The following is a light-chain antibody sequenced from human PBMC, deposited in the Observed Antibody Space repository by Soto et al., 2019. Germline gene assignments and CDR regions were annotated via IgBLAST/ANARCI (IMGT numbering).Light chain of an antibody. CDR3: QQSYSTPIT. Sequence: DIQMTQSPSSLSASVRDRVTITCRASQSISSYLNWYQQKPGKAPKLLMYAASSLQSGAPSRFSGSGSGTDFILTISSLQPEDFATYYCQQSYSTPITFGQGTRLEIK. V-gene: IGKV1-39*01. J-gene: IGKJ5*01. CDR1: QSISSY. CDR2: AAS.